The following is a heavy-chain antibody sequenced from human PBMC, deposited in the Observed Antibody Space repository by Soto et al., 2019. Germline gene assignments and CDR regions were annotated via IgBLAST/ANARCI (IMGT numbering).Heavy chain of an antibody. D-gene: IGHD1-26*01. CDR1: GFTFSSYA. V-gene: IGHV3-23*01. J-gene: IGHJ4*02. Sequence: EVQLLESGGGLVQPGGSLRLSCAASGFTFSSYAMRWVRQAPVKGLEWVSAISGSGDSTYYADSVKGRFTISRDNSKYTLYLQMNSLRVEDTAVYYCAIRGSGSYYDYWGQGTLGTVSS. CDR2: ISGSGDST. CDR3: AIRGSGSYYDY.